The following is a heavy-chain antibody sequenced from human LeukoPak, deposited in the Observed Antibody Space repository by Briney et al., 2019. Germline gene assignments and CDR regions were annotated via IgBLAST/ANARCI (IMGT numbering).Heavy chain of an antibody. CDR1: GFIFENYA. J-gene: IGHJ4*02. V-gene: IGHV3-7*01. CDR2: IKQAGSET. Sequence: GGSLRLSCAASGFIFENYAMHWVRQAPGKGLEWVANIKQAGSETYYVDSLKGRFTISRDNTKNSLFLQMNSLRAEDTAVYYCARWTYTSSWCVVDSWGQGTLVTVSS. D-gene: IGHD6-13*01. CDR3: ARWTYTSSWCVVDS.